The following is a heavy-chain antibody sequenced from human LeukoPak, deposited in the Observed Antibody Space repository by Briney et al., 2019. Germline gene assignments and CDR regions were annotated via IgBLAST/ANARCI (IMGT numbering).Heavy chain of an antibody. J-gene: IGHJ5*02. D-gene: IGHD3-10*01. CDR3: ARHRYYGSGSYYRWFDP. V-gene: IGHV4-39*01. CDR1: GGSISSSSYY. CDR2: IYYSGST. Sequence: PSETLSLTCTVSGGSISSSSYYWGWIRQPPGKGLEWIGSIYYSGSTNYNPSLKSRVTISVDTSKNQFSLKLSSVTAADTAVYYCARHRYYGSGSYYRWFDPWGQGTLVTVSS.